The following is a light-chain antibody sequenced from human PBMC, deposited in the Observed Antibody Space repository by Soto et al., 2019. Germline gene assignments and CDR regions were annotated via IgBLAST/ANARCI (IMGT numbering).Light chain of an antibody. CDR2: GAS. J-gene: IGKJ3*01. CDR3: QQYNNWPPVT. Sequence: EIVMTQSPATLSVSPGERATLSCRASQSVSSNLAWYQQKPGQAPRLLIYGASTRATDIPARFSGSGSGTEFTLTISSLQSEDFAVYYCQQYNNWPPVTFGPGTKVDIK. CDR1: QSVSSN. V-gene: IGKV3-15*01.